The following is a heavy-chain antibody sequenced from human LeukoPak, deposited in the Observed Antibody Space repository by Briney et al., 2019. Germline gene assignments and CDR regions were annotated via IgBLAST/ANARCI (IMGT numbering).Heavy chain of an antibody. Sequence: VASVKVSCKASGYTFTSYGLSWVRQALGQGLEWMGWISDSNNKTNYAQNLQGRVTMTTDTSTSTAYMELRSLRSDDTAVYYCARVQIVVVTGSYYPDAFDIWGQGTMVTVSS. CDR3: ARVQIVVVTGSYYPDAFDI. J-gene: IGHJ3*02. CDR1: GYTFTSYG. V-gene: IGHV1-18*01. CDR2: ISDSNNKT. D-gene: IGHD2-21*02.